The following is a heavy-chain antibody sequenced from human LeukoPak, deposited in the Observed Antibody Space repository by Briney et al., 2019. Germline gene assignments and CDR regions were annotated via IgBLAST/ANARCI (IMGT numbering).Heavy chain of an antibody. CDR1: GYTLTELS. D-gene: IGHD2-2*01. CDR2: FDPEDGET. CDR3: ATDQRSSSAYYYGVDV. J-gene: IGHJ6*04. V-gene: IGHV1-24*01. Sequence: ASVKVSCKVSGYTLTELSMHWVRQAPGKGLEWMGGFDPEDGETIYAQKFQGRVTMTEDTSTDTAYMELSSLRSEDTAVYYCATDQRSSSAYYYGVDVWGKGTTVTVSS.